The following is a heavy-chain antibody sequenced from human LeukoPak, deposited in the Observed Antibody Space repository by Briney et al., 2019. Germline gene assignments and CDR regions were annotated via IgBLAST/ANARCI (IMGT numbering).Heavy chain of an antibody. CDR2: IYPGDSDT. Sequence: GESLKISCKGSGYSFSTYWIGWVRQMPGKGLEWMGIIYPGDSDTRYSPSFQGQVTISADKSISTAYLQWSSLKATDTAMYYCASTLEMATINPYYFDYWGQGTLVTVSS. D-gene: IGHD5-24*01. CDR3: ASTLEMATINPYYFDY. V-gene: IGHV5-51*01. J-gene: IGHJ4*02. CDR1: GYSFSTYW.